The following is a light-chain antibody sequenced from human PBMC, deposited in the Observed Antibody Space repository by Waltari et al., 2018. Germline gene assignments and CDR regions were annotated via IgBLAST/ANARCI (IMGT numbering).Light chain of an antibody. Sequence: SYVLTQPPSVSVAPGETATISCGGNDIGSKAVHWSQQKPGQAPVTVISYNSDRPSGIPERFSGSNSGNTATLTINRVEAGDEADYYCQVWDSSTDHVVFGGGTQLAVL. J-gene: IGLJ7*01. CDR3: QVWDSSTDHVV. CDR2: YNS. CDR1: DIGSKA. V-gene: IGLV3-21*04.